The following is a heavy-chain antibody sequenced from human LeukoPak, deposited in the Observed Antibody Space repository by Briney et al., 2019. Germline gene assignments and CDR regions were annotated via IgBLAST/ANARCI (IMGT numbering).Heavy chain of an antibody. J-gene: IGHJ4*02. Sequence: GGSLRLSWEVSGLIFSNFAMAWVRQAPGKGLEWVSLITGTSGRTYYAASVKGRFTISRGNSKNTVYLQMDNLRAEDTALYYCAKDHVNAGRLDYWGQGTPVTVSS. CDR3: AKDHVNAGRLDY. D-gene: IGHD6-13*01. V-gene: IGHV3-23*01. CDR1: GLIFSNFA. CDR2: ITGTSGRT.